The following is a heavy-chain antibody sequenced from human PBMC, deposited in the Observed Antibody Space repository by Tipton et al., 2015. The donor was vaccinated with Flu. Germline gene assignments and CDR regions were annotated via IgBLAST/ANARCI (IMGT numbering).Heavy chain of an antibody. J-gene: IGHJ4*02. CDR3: ARAPGDYYGSGTYFDY. CDR2: INHSGST. CDR1: GGSFSGYY. V-gene: IGHV4-34*01. Sequence: TLSLTCAVYGGSFSGYYWSWIRQPPGKGLEWIGEINHSGSTNYNPSLKSRVTISVDTSKNQFSLKLSSVTAADTAVYYCARAPGDYYGSGTYFDYWGQGTLVTVSS. D-gene: IGHD3-10*01.